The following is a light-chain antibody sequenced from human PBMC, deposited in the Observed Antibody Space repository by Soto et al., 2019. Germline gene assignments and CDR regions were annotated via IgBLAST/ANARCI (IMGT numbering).Light chain of an antibody. J-gene: IGLJ1*01. CDR1: SSDIGTYNL. Sequence: LTQPASVSGSPGQSITISCTGTSSDIGTYNLVSWYQHYPGKAPKLMIYEGIKRPSGVSNRFSGSKSGNTAFLTISGLQAEDEADYYCCSYAGSGTDNYVFGSGTKVTVL. CDR3: CSYAGSGTDNYV. CDR2: EGI. V-gene: IGLV2-23*01.